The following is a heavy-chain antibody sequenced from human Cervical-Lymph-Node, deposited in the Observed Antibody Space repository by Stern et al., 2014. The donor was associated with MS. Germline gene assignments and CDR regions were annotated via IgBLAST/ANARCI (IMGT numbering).Heavy chain of an antibody. CDR2: INPSGDST. CDR1: GYKFTNYY. CDR3: ASGRLGY. Sequence: QVQLVESGAEVKKPGASVKISCKAPGYKFTNYYIHSMRQAPGQGPEWMGMINPSGDSTTYAQKFQGRVTMTRDTSTSTVYMELSRLRSEDAAVYYCASGRLGYWGQGTQVTVSS. J-gene: IGHJ4*02. V-gene: IGHV1-46*01.